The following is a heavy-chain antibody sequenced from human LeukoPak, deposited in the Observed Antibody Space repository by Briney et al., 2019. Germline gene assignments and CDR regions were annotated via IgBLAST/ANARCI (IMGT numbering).Heavy chain of an antibody. Sequence: GGSLRLSCAASGFTFTGHTMTWLRQAPGKGLEWVSIIGGRDDRTYYADSVKGRFTISRDNSKNTLYLQMNSLRAEDTAVYYCAKVRATYFDYWGQGTLVTVSS. V-gene: IGHV3-23*01. CDR3: AKVRATYFDY. J-gene: IGHJ4*02. CDR1: GFTFTGHT. CDR2: IGGRDDRT. D-gene: IGHD1-26*01.